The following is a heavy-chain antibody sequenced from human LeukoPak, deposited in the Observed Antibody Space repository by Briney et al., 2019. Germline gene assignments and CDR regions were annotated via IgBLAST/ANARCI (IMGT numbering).Heavy chain of an antibody. CDR2: ITPYNGNT. J-gene: IGHJ4*02. CDR3: ARLNSAANFLDH. D-gene: IGHD2-15*01. CDR1: GYTFSNYD. Sequence: ASVKVSCKASGYTFSNYDITWVRQAPGQGLDWMGWITPYNGNTDYVQKVRGRVTMTADTSSSTAYMELRGLTSDDTAVYYCARLNSAANFLDHWGQGTPVTVSS. V-gene: IGHV1-18*01.